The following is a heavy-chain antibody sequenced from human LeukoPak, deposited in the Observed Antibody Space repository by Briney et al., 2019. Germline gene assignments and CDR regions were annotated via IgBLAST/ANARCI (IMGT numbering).Heavy chain of an antibody. CDR2: ISHSGGDT. J-gene: IGHJ4*02. CDR1: GFTFSSYA. V-gene: IGHV3-23*01. D-gene: IGHD1-1*01. CDR3: AKVRNDID. Sequence: GGSLRLSCTASGFTFSSYAMTWVRQAPGRGLEWVSTISHSGGDTYYADSVKGRFTISRDKSKNTLYLQMNSLRAEDTAVYYCAKVRNDIDWGQGTLVTVSS.